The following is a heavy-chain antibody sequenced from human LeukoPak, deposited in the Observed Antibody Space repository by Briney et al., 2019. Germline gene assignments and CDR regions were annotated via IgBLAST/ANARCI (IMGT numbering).Heavy chain of an antibody. CDR1: GGSFSDYY. D-gene: IGHD3-16*02. J-gene: IGHJ3*02. V-gene: IGHV4-34*01. CDR2: INHGGSA. CDR3: ARGEDTVIQDAFDI. Sequence: SETLSLTCAGYGGSFSDYYWNWIRQPPGKGLEWIGEINHGGSANYNPSLKIPVNMSIDTSKMQFSRKLSSVTAADTAVYFCARGEDTVIQDAFDIWGQGTVVTVSS.